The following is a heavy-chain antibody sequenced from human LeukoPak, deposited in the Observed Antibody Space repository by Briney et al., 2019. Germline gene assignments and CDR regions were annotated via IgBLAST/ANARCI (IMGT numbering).Heavy chain of an antibody. CDR1: GFTFSSYS. CDR3: AREGGSGPYYFDY. D-gene: IGHD3-10*01. CDR2: ISSSSSTI. Sequence: PGGSLRLSCAASGFTFSSYSMNWVRQAPGKGLEWVSYISSSSSTIYYADSVKGRFTISRDNAKNSLYLQMNSLRAEDTAVYYCAREGGSGPYYFDYWGQGTLVTVSS. V-gene: IGHV3-48*04. J-gene: IGHJ4*02.